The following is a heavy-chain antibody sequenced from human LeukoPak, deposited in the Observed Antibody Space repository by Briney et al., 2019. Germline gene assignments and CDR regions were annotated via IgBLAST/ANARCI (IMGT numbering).Heavy chain of an antibody. Sequence: ASVKVSCKASGYTFTGYYMHWVRQAPGQGLEWMGIINPSGGSTSYAQKFQGRVTMTRDTSTSTVYMELSSLRSEDTAVYYCARNIRGPNSYGFRVHGMDVWGQGTTVTVSS. D-gene: IGHD5-18*01. V-gene: IGHV1-46*01. CDR3: ARNIRGPNSYGFRVHGMDV. CDR1: GYTFTGYY. J-gene: IGHJ6*02. CDR2: INPSGGST.